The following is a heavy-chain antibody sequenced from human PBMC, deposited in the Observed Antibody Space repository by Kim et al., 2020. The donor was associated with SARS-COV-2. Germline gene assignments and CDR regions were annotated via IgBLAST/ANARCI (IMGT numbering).Heavy chain of an antibody. J-gene: IGHJ4*02. CDR2: INPSGGST. CDR1: GYTFTSYY. V-gene: IGHV1-46*01. D-gene: IGHD3-9*01. Sequence: ASVKVSCKASGYTFTSYYMHWVRQAPGQGLEWMGIINPSGGSTSYAQKFQGRVTMTRDTSTSTVYMELSSLRSEDTAVYYCARGSRVHYDILTGYYRDYWGQGPLVTVSS. CDR3: ARGSRVHYDILTGYYRDY.